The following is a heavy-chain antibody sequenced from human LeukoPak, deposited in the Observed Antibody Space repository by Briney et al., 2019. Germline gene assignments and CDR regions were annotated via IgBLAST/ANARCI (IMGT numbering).Heavy chain of an antibody. CDR1: GFTFSSYE. CDR3: ARDPIALQNWDDFTLDY. Sequence: GGSLRLSCEASGFTFSSYEMNWVRQAPGKGPEWVAWISSSTGTVYYADSVKGRFTISRDNAKNSLYLQMNSLRAEDTAVYYCARDPIALQNWDDFTLDYWGQGALVTVSS. D-gene: IGHD1-1*01. CDR2: ISSSTGTV. V-gene: IGHV3-48*03. J-gene: IGHJ4*02.